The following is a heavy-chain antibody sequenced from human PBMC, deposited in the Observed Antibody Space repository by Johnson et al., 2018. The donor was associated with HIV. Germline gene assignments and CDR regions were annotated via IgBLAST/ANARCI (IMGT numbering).Heavy chain of an antibody. D-gene: IGHD6-6*01. CDR3: ARDRHSSSFDAFDI. CDR2: IHSGGST. CDR1: GFTFDDYA. Sequence: EVQLVESGGGLVQPGRSLRLSCAASGFTFDDYAMHWVRLAPGKGLEWVSVIHSGGSTYYADSVKGRFTISRDNSKNTLYLQMNSLRAEDTAVYYCARDRHSSSFDAFDIWGQGTMVTVSS. V-gene: IGHV3-66*01. J-gene: IGHJ3*02.